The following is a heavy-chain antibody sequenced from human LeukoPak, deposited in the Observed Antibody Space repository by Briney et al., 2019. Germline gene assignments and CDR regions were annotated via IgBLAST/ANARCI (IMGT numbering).Heavy chain of an antibody. Sequence: GGSLRLSCAASGFTFRNFRMHWVRQAPGKGLEWVAIIWYDGTKTYYADSVKGRFTISRDNSKNTLYLQMNSLRAEDTAVYYCARSSRYTVMDYWGQGTLVTVSS. J-gene: IGHJ4*02. CDR2: IWYDGTKT. CDR3: ARSSRYTVMDY. CDR1: GFTFRNFR. D-gene: IGHD5-18*01. V-gene: IGHV3-33*01.